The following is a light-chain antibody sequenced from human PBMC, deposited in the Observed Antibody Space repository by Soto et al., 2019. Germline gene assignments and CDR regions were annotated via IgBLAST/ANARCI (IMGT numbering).Light chain of an antibody. V-gene: IGLV1-51*01. J-gene: IGLJ2*01. CDR1: SSNIGNNY. CDR2: DNN. Sequence: QSVLTQPPSVSAAPGQTVTISCSGSSSNIGNNYVSWSQQLPGTAPKRLIYDNNKRPSGIPDRFSGSRSGTSATLGITGLQIGDEADYYCGTCDSSLSAVVFGGGTKLTVL. CDR3: GTCDSSLSAVV.